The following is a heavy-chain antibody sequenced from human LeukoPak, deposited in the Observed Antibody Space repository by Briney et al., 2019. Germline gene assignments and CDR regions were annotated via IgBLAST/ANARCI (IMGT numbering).Heavy chain of an antibody. CDR3: ARDRDSSWEDWYFDL. D-gene: IGHD6-13*01. V-gene: IGHV1-69*13. Sequence: PVKVSCKASGGTFSSYAISWVRQAPGQGLEWMGGIIPIFGTANYAQKFQGRVTITADESTSTAYMELSSLRSEDTAVYYCARDRDSSWEDWYFDLWGRGTLVTVSS. CDR2: IIPIFGTA. J-gene: IGHJ2*01. CDR1: GGTFSSYA.